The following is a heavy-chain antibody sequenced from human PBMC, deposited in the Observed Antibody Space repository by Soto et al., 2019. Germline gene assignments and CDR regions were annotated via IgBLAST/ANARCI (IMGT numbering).Heavy chain of an antibody. J-gene: IGHJ4*02. CDR3: ARGVDVLPYYDKTVSDC. D-gene: IGHD3-22*01. CDR2: INHSGST. V-gene: IGHV4-34*01. CDR1: GGSFSGYY. Sequence: QVQLQQWGAGLLKPSETLSLTCAVYGGSFSGYYWSWIRQPPGKGLEWIGEINHSGSTNYNPSLKSRVTISVDTSKNQFYLKLSSVTAADTAVYHCARGVDVLPYYDKTVSDCWGQGTLGNVSS.